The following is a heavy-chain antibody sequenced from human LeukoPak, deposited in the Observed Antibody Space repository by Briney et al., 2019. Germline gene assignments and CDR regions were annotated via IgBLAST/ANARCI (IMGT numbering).Heavy chain of an antibody. CDR3: AIGITGSTDY. D-gene: IGHD1-20*01. Sequence: SVQVSCQDCRCTFSRYSISWVRQAPAKGVDWMGRIIPIFGIANYAQKFQGRVTITADKSTSPAYMELSSLRSEDTAVYYCAIGITGSTDYWGQGTLVTVSS. CDR1: RCTFSRYS. CDR2: IIPIFGIA. J-gene: IGHJ4*02. V-gene: IGHV1-69*04.